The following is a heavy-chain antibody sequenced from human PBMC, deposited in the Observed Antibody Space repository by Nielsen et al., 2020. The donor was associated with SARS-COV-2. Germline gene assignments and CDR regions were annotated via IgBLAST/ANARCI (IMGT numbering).Heavy chain of an antibody. J-gene: IGHJ4*02. CDR3: ARGLDY. Sequence: GESLKISCAASGFTFSSYWISWVRQAPGKGLEWVANIKQDGSEKYYVDSVKGRFTISRDNAKNSLYLQMNSLRAEDTAVYYCARGLDYWGQGTLVTVSS. V-gene: IGHV3-7*04. CDR2: IKQDGSEK. CDR1: GFTFSSYW.